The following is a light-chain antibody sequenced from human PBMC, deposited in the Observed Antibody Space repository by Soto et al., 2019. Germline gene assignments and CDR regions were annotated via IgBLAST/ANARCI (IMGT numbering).Light chain of an antibody. CDR1: QTISSW. Sequence: DIRMTQSPSTLSASVGDRVTITCRASQTISSWLAWYQQKPGKAPKLLIYKASTLKSGVPSRFSGSGSGTEFTLTISSLQPDDFATYYCQQYYSYPRTFGQGTKVDIK. CDR3: QQYYSYPRT. CDR2: KAS. V-gene: IGKV1-5*03. J-gene: IGKJ1*01.